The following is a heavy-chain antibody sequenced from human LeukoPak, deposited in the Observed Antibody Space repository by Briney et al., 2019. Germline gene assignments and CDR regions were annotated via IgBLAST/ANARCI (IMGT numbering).Heavy chain of an antibody. D-gene: IGHD4-11*01. J-gene: IGHJ4*02. CDR2: IGSGGINM. CDR3: VRDLTDSVSDGNFDH. V-gene: IGHV3-48*03. Sequence: GGSLRLSCVGSGFTFRSYEMNWVRQAPGKGLEWVSYIGSGGINMRYADSVKGRFTISRDDAKNSLYLQMNSLRAEDTAVYYCVRDLTDSVSDGNFDHWGQGTLVTVSS. CDR1: GFTFRSYE.